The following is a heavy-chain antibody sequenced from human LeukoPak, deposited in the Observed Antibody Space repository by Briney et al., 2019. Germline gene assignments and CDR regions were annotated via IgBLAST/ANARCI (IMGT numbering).Heavy chain of an antibody. Sequence: SVEVSCKASGGTFSRYAIRWVRQAPGQGLEWMGKITPIFGTANYAQKFQGRVTITTDESTSTAYMELSSLRSEDTAVYYCARGTSGSYPLNDAFDIWGQGTMVTVSS. J-gene: IGHJ3*02. V-gene: IGHV1-69*05. CDR3: ARGTSGSYPLNDAFDI. CDR2: ITPIFGTA. D-gene: IGHD1-26*01. CDR1: GGTFSRYA.